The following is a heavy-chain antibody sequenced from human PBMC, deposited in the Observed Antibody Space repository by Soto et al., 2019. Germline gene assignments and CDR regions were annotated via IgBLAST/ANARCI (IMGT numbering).Heavy chain of an antibody. CDR2: ISAYNGNT. Sequence: QVQLVQSGAEVKKPGASVKVSCKASGYTFTSYGISWVRQAPGQGLEWMGWISAYNGNTNYAQKLQGRVTMTTDTSTSTAYMELRRLRSDDTAVYYCARGELGDYDSRMSFVFDYWCQGTLVTVSS. CDR1: GYTFTSYG. J-gene: IGHJ4*02. D-gene: IGHD3-22*01. CDR3: ARGELGDYDSRMSFVFDY. V-gene: IGHV1-18*04.